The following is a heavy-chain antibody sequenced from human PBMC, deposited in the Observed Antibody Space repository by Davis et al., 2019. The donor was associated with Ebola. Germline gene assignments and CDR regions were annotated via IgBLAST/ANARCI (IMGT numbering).Heavy chain of an antibody. Sequence: SVKVSCKASGGTFSSYAISWVRQAPGQGLEWMGGIIPIFGTANYAQKFQGRVTITADESTSTAYMELSSLRSEDTAVYYCARVPRGSRAYDAPGYFDYWGQGTLVTVSS. D-gene: IGHD3-16*01. CDR3: ARVPRGSRAYDAPGYFDY. CDR1: GGTFSSYA. CDR2: IIPIFGTA. J-gene: IGHJ4*02. V-gene: IGHV1-69*13.